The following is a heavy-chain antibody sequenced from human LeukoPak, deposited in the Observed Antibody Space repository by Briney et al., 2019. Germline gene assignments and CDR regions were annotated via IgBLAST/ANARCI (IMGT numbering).Heavy chain of an antibody. CDR3: VKDLHSGWSFDY. CDR1: GFTFNNFG. V-gene: IGHV3-30*02. Sequence: GGSLRLSCAASGFTFNNFGLHWVRQAPGKGLEWVAFISYDGSDKNCVDSVQGRFTISRDNSKNTLYLQMNSLRVDDTAVYYCVKDLHSGWSFDYWGQGILVTVFS. D-gene: IGHD6-19*01. CDR2: ISYDGSDK. J-gene: IGHJ4*02.